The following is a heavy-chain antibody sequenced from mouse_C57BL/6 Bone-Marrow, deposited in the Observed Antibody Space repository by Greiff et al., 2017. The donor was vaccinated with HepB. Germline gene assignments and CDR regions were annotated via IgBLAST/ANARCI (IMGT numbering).Heavy chain of an antibody. V-gene: IGHV3-6*01. CDR2: ISNDGSN. Sequence: EVQLKESGPGLVKPSQSLSLTCSVTGYSITSGYYWNWIRQLPGNKLEWMGYISNDGSNNYNPSLKNRISITRDTSKNQFFLKFNSVTTEDTATYYGARDDGYCVLFAYWGQGTLVTVSA. J-gene: IGHJ3*01. CDR1: GYSITSGYY. CDR3: ARDDGYCVLFAY. D-gene: IGHD2-3*01.